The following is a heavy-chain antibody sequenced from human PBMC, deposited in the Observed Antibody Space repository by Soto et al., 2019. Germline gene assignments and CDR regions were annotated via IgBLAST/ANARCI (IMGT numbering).Heavy chain of an antibody. Sequence: XLKISNKCSESXFNSYWLSWVRRMAGKGLEWMGTIDPSDSYTNYSPSFQGHVTISADKSISTAYLQWSRLKASDTAMYYCASGRGYSYVYGMDVWGQGTTVTVSS. CDR1: ESXFNSYW. CDR2: IDPSDSYT. CDR3: ASGRGYSYVYGMDV. J-gene: IGHJ6*02. D-gene: IGHD5-18*01. V-gene: IGHV5-10-1*01.